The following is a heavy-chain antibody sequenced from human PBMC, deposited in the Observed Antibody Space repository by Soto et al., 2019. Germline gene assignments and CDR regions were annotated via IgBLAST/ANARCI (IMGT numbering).Heavy chain of an antibody. CDR2: IGGSGDDST. V-gene: IGHV3-23*01. CDR1: GFTFRTYG. Sequence: EVHLLESGGGLVQPGGSLRLSCAASGFTFRTYGMSWVRQAPGKGLDWVAAIGGSGDDSTYYADSVKGRFTISRDNFKNTLYLQINSLGAEDPAVYYCAIKGRYGSGFYNDYGGEGTLVTVSS. J-gene: IGHJ4*02. D-gene: IGHD3-10*01. CDR3: AIKGRYGSGFYNDY.